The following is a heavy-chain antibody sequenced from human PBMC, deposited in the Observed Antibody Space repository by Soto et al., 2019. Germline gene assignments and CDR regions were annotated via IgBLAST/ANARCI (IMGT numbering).Heavy chain of an antibody. CDR3: AKGGSGSYSNAVDI. CDR2: IYYSGST. Sequence: QLQLQESGPGLVKPSETLSLTCTVSGGSISSSSYYWGWIRQPPGKGLEWIGSIYYSGSTYYNPSHKSRVTISVDTSKNQFSLRLSSVTAADTAVYYCAKGGSGSYSNAVDIWGQGTMVTVSS. CDR1: GGSISSSSYY. D-gene: IGHD3-10*01. J-gene: IGHJ3*02. V-gene: IGHV4-39*01.